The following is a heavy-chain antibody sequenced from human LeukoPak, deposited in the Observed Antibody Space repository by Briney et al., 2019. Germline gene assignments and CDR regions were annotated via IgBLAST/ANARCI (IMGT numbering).Heavy chain of an antibody. Sequence: SETLSLTCTVSGGSISSGGYYWRWIRQHPGKGLEWIGYIHYSGSTYYNPSLKSRVTISVDTSKNQFSLKLSSVTAADTAVYYCARVPVTRPGAFDIWGQGTMVTVSS. J-gene: IGHJ3*02. CDR2: IHYSGST. CDR1: GGSISSGGYY. D-gene: IGHD3-16*02. CDR3: ARVPVTRPGAFDI. V-gene: IGHV4-31*03.